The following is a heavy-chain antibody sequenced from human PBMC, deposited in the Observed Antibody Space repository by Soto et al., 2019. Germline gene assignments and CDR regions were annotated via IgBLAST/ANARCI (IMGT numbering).Heavy chain of an antibody. CDR2: ITSDGKSK. CDR3: AKDRRIAAATRGDWFDP. Sequence: PGGSLRLSCAASGFNFSNHWMHWVRQRPAEGLVWVSRITSDGKSKAYAESVKGRFAISRDNAKNTLYLQMNGLTAEDTAVYYCAKDRRIAAATRGDWFDPWGQGTLVTVSS. J-gene: IGHJ5*02. CDR1: GFNFSNHW. D-gene: IGHD6-13*01. V-gene: IGHV3-74*01.